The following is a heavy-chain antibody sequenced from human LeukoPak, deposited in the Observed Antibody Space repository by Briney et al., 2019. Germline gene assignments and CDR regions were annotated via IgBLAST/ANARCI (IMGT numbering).Heavy chain of an antibody. CDR2: IYYFGST. V-gene: IGHV4-59*01. J-gene: IGHJ4*02. CDR3: AREVFSDRRIDY. D-gene: IGHD1-14*01. CDR1: GDSISGYY. Sequence: SETLSLTCTGSGDSISGYYWSWIRQPPGKGLEWIGHIYYFGSTNYSPSLKSRVTISVDTSKNQFSLKLSSVTAADTAVYYCAREVFSDRRIDYWGQGTLVTVSS.